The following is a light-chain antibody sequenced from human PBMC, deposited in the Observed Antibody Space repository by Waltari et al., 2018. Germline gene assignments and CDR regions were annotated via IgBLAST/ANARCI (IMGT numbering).Light chain of an antibody. Sequence: EIVLTQSPGTLSLSPGERATLSCRASQSVSRTLAWYQQKPGQAPRLLIYGASTRATGIPDRFSGSWCGTDFSLTISRLEPEDFAVYYCQHYVRLPVTFGQGTKVEIK. CDR1: QSVSRT. CDR2: GAS. V-gene: IGKV3-20*01. CDR3: QHYVRLPVT. J-gene: IGKJ1*01.